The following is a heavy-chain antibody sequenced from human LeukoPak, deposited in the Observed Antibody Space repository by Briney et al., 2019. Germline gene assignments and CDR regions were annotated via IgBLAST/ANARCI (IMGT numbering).Heavy chain of an antibody. V-gene: IGHV1-18*01. CDR1: GYTFTSYG. J-gene: IGHJ4*02. D-gene: IGHD6-19*01. CDR2: INAYNGNT. Sequence: ASVKVSCKASGYTFTSYGISWVRQAPGQGLEWMGWINAYNGNTNYAQKLQGRVTMTTDTSTSTAYMELRSLRSDDTAVYYCARVGGGWYPNSFDYWGQGTLVTVSS. CDR3: ARVGGGWYPNSFDY.